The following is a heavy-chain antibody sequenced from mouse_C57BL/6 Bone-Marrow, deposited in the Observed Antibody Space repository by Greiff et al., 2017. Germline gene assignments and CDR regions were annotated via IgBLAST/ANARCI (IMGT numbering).Heavy chain of an antibody. CDR3: ARQDYDYAFYAMDY. CDR2: ISNGGGST. V-gene: IGHV5-12*01. J-gene: IGHJ4*01. D-gene: IGHD2-4*01. Sequence: EVKLVESGGGLVQPGGSLKLSCAASGFTFSDYYMYWVRQTPEKRLEWVAYISNGGGSTYYPDTVKGRFTISRDTAKNTLYLQMSRLKSEDTAMYYCARQDYDYAFYAMDYWGQGTSVTVSS. CDR1: GFTFSDYY.